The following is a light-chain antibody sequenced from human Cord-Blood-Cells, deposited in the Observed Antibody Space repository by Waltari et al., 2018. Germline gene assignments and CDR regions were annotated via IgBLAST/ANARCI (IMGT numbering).Light chain of an antibody. CDR3: SSYTSSITVV. V-gene: IGLV2-14*01. CDR1: SSDVGGYNY. CDR2: EVS. J-gene: IGLJ2*01. Sequence: QSALTQPASVSGSHGQSITLSCTGTSSDVGGYNYVSWYQQHPGKAPKLMIYEVSNRPSGVSNRFAGSKSGNTASLTIAGLQAEDEADYYCSSYTSSITVVFGGGTKLTVL.